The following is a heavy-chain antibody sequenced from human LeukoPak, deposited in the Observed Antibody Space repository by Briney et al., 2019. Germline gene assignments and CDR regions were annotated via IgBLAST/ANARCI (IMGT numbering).Heavy chain of an antibody. CDR3: AGGGTAHRY. D-gene: IGHD3-9*01. V-gene: IGHV3-7*01. CDR2: IKQDGSVK. CDR1: GFTFSNYC. J-gene: IGHJ4*01. Sequence: QPGGSLRLSCAASGFTFSNYCMTWVRQAPGKGLEWVANIKQDGSVKYYVDSVKGRFTISRDNAKNSLYLQMNSLSADDTAIYYCAGGGTAHRYWGQRTLVTVSS.